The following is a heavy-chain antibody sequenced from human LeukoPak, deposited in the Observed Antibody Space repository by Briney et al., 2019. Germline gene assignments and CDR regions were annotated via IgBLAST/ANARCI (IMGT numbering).Heavy chain of an antibody. V-gene: IGHV4-38-2*02. Sequence: SETLSLTCTVSGYSISSGYYWGWIRQPPGKGLEWIGSIYYSGSTYYNPSLKSRVTISVDTSKNQFSLKLSSVTAADTAIYYCARQGGSSGWYAFDYWGQGTLVTVSS. J-gene: IGHJ4*02. CDR1: GYSISSGYY. CDR3: ARQGGSSGWYAFDY. D-gene: IGHD6-19*01. CDR2: IYYSGST.